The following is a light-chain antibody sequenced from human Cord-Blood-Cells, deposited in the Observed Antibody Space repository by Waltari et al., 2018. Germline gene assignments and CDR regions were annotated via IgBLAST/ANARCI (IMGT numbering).Light chain of an antibody. CDR1: SSDVGSYNL. Sequence: QSALTQPASVSGSPGQSITISCTGTSSDVGSYNLVSWYQQHPGKAPKLMLYEGSKRPSGVSNRFSGSKSGNTASLTIAVLQAEDAADYSCCSYADSSTWVFGGGTKLTVL. J-gene: IGLJ3*02. CDR3: CSYADSSTWV. CDR2: EGS. V-gene: IGLV2-23*01.